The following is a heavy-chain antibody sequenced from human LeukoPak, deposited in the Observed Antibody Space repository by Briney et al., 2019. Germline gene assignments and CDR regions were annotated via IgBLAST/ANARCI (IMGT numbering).Heavy chain of an antibody. J-gene: IGHJ6*02. V-gene: IGHV4-59*01. D-gene: IGHD6-19*01. Sequence: SETLSLTCTVSGGSISSYYWSWLRQPPGKGLEWIGYIYYSGSTNYNPSLKSRVTISVDTSKNQFSLKLSSVTAADTAVYYCARGLSSSGWYYYYYYGMDVWGQGTTVTVSS. CDR2: IYYSGST. CDR1: GGSISSYY. CDR3: ARGLSSSGWYYYYYYGMDV.